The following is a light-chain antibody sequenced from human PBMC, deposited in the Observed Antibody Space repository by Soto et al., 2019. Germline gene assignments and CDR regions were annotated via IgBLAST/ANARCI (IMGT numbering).Light chain of an antibody. Sequence: EIVLTQSPATLSLSPGERATLSCRASQSVSSYLAWYQQKPGQAPRLLIYDASNRATGIPARFSGSGSGTDFTLTISSLESEDVAVYYCQQRSNWPPITFGQVTRLEIK. V-gene: IGKV3-11*01. CDR3: QQRSNWPPIT. J-gene: IGKJ5*01. CDR1: QSVSSY. CDR2: DAS.